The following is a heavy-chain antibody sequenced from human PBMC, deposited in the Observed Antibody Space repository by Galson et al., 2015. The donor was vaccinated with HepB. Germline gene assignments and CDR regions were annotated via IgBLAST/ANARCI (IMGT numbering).Heavy chain of an antibody. CDR3: ARDLTTVVALDY. J-gene: IGHJ4*02. Sequence: TLSLTCAVYGGSFSGYYWSWIRQPPGKGLEWIGEINHSGSTNYNPSLKSRVTISVDTSKNQFSLKLSSVTAADTAVYYCARDLTTVVALDYWGQGTLVTVSS. CDR1: GGSFSGYY. D-gene: IGHD4-23*01. CDR2: INHSGST. V-gene: IGHV4-34*01.